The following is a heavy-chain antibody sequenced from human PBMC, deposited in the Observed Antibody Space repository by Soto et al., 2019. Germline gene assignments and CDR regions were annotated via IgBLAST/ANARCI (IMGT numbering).Heavy chain of an antibody. CDR3: ARDFVDIVANRPGYYYGMDV. J-gene: IGHJ6*02. V-gene: IGHV1-2*02. D-gene: IGHD5-12*01. CDR2: INPNSGGT. CDR1: GYTFTGYY. Sequence: ASVKVSCKASGYTFTGYYMHWVRQAPGQGLEWMGWINPNSGGTNYAQKFQGRVTMTRDTSISTAYMELSRLRSDDTAVYYCARDFVDIVANRPGYYYGMDVWGQGTTVTVSS.